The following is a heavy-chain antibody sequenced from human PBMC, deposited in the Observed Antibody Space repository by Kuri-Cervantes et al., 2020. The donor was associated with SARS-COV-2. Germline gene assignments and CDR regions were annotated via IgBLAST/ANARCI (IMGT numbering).Heavy chain of an antibody. D-gene: IGHD4-11*01. CDR2: IRYDGSNK. Sequence: GESLKISCAASGFTFSSYGMHWVRQAPGKGLEWVAFIRYDGSNKYYADSVKGRFTISRDNSKNTLYLQMDSLRAEDTAVYYCAKKGDYSNYAECPHYYYYYMDVWGKGTTVTVSS. J-gene: IGHJ6*03. CDR1: GFTFSSYG. CDR3: AKKGDYSNYAECPHYYYYYMDV. V-gene: IGHV3-30*02.